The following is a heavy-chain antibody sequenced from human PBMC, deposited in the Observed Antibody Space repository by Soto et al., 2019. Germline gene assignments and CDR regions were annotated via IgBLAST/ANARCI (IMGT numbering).Heavy chain of an antibody. CDR3: AKEGGVITFGGVPERFDP. CDR1: GFTFSSYA. Sequence: GGSLRLSCAASGFTFSSYAMSWVRQAPGKGLEWVSAISGSGGSTYYADSVKGRFTISRDNSKNTLYLQMNSLRAEDTAVYYCAKEGGVITFGGVPERFDPWGQGTLVTVSS. J-gene: IGHJ5*02. CDR2: ISGSGGST. V-gene: IGHV3-23*01. D-gene: IGHD3-16*01.